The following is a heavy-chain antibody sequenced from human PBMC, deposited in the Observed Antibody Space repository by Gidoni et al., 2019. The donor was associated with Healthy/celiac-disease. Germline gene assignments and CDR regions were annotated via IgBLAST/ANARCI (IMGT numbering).Heavy chain of an antibody. CDR2: ISGSGGST. J-gene: IGHJ3*02. CDR1: GFPFSSYA. D-gene: IGHD2-2*02. V-gene: IGHV3-23*01. Sequence: EVQLLASGGGLVQPGGSLILSCAASGFPFSSYAMSWVRQAPGKGLGWVSAISGSGGSTYYADSVKGRFTISRDNSKNTLYLQMNSLRAEDTAVYYCAKSCSSTSCYIQHAFDIWGQGTMVTVSS. CDR3: AKSCSSTSCYIQHAFDI.